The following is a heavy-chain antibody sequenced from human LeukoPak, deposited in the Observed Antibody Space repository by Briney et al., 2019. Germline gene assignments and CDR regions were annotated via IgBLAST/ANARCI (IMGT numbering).Heavy chain of an antibody. CDR1: GFTFGDYA. J-gene: IGHJ4*02. Sequence: GGSLRLSCTASGFTFGDYAMSWFRQAPGKGLEWVGFIRSKAYGGTTEYAASVKGRFTISRGDSKSIAYLQMNSLKTEDTAVYYCTRDLVDFWSGYYFDYWGQGTLVTVSS. V-gene: IGHV3-49*03. D-gene: IGHD3-3*01. CDR2: IRSKAYGGTT. CDR3: TRDLVDFWSGYYFDY.